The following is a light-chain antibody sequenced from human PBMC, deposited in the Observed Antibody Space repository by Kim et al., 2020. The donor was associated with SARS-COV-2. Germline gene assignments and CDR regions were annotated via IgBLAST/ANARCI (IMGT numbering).Light chain of an antibody. CDR3: QENLSSPWT. Sequence: DIQLTQSPSALSASLGDRVTITCRTSETINNYLNWYQQKPGQAPKLLIYGASRLQSEVPSRFSGSGYGTYFSLTISSLQPEDFGTYYCQENLSSPWTFGQGTKVDIK. V-gene: IGKV1-39*01. CDR2: GAS. J-gene: IGKJ1*01. CDR1: ETINNY.